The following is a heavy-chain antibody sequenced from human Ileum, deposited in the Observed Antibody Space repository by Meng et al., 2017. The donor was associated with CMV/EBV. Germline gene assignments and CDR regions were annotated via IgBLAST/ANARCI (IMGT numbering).Heavy chain of an antibody. V-gene: IGHV1-18*01. J-gene: IGHJ4*02. D-gene: IGHD1-26*01. Sequence: QVHLVPPGPEVRKPGASVKLSCKASGDPFTNSGITWVRQAPGQGLEWMGWINTYNDNSNSAQKFQDRFTMTKDTSTRTAHMELRSLTSDDTAVYYCARVQLSGVFDYWGQGTLVTVSS. CDR2: INTYNDNS. CDR1: GDPFTNSG. CDR3: ARVQLSGVFDY.